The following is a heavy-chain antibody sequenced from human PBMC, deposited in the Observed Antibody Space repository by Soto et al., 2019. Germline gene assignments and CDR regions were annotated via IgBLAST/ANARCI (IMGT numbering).Heavy chain of an antibody. V-gene: IGHV1-8*01. D-gene: IGHD3-10*01. CDR3: ARGVEEDPGSGSYGYMDV. Sequence: QVQLVQSGAEVRKPGASVKVSCKASGYTFSSFDINWVRQAAGHGLEWMGWMTPNSGHTGYAQKFQGRVTMTRNTSTSTVYMELSSLTSEDTAVYYCARGVEEDPGSGSYGYMDVWGRGTTVTVSS. J-gene: IGHJ6*03. CDR2: MTPNSGHT. CDR1: GYTFSSFD.